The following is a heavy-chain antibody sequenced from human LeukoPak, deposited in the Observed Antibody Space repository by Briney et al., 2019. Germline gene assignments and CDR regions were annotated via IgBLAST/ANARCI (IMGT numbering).Heavy chain of an antibody. D-gene: IGHD6-13*01. CDR1: GFTVSSNY. CDR2: IYSGGST. Sequence: GGSLRLSCAASGFTVSSNYMSWVRQAPGKGLEWVSVIYSGGSTYYADSVKGRFTISRDNSKNTLYLQMNSLRAEDTAVYYCARPWYSSSSGPLFDYWGQGTLVTVSS. CDR3: ARPWYSSSSGPLFDY. V-gene: IGHV3-53*05. J-gene: IGHJ4*02.